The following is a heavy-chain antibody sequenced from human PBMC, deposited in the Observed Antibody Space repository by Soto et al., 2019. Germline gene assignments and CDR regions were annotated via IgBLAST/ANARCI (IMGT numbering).Heavy chain of an antibody. Sequence: SETLSLTCTVSGGSISSYYWSWIRQPPGKGLEWIGYIYYSGSTNYNPSLKSRVTISVDTSKNQFSLKLSSATAADTAVYYCARHHSRGPYDILTEPFDPWGQGTLVTVSS. CDR2: IYYSGST. CDR1: GGSISSYY. V-gene: IGHV4-59*08. CDR3: ARHHSRGPYDILTEPFDP. D-gene: IGHD3-9*01. J-gene: IGHJ5*02.